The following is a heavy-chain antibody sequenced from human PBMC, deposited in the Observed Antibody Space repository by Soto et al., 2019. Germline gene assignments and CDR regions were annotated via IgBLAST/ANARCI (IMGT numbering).Heavy chain of an antibody. CDR3: AKLSCTSSTCYFPGWFDP. CDR1: VDSIGGGASF. V-gene: IGHV4-31*03. CDR2: VYYSGSS. J-gene: IGHJ5*02. D-gene: IGHD2-2*01. Sequence: SETLSLTCTVSVDSIGGGASFWSWIRQPPGKGLEWIANVYYSGSSYYNPSLKSRLTISVDTTKNQFSLQLKSMTAADTAVYYCAKLSCTSSTCYFPGWFDPWGQGTLVTV.